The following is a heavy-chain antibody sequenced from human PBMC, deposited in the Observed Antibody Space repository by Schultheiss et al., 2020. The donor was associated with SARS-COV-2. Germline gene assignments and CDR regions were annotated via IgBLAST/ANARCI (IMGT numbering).Heavy chain of an antibody. D-gene: IGHD6-13*01. CDR2: ISGSGGST. J-gene: IGHJ6*02. Sequence: GGSLRLSCTASGFTFGDYAMSWVRQAPGKGLEWVSAISGSGGSTYYADSVKGRFTISRDNSKNTLYLQMNSLRAEDTAVYYCARDSSISGSTAGTVDGMDVWGQGTTVTVSS. CDR1: GFTFGDYA. CDR3: ARDSSISGSTAGTVDGMDV. V-gene: IGHV3-23*01.